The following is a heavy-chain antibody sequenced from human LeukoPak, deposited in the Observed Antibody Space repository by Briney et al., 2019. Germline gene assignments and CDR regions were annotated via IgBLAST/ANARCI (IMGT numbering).Heavy chain of an antibody. Sequence: GASVKVSCKASGYTFTSYGISWVRQAPGHGLEWMGWISPYDGNTKYAQNLQGRVTMTTDTSTSTAYMELRSPRSDDTAVYYCARGRGGIGFKGDYWGQGTLVTVSS. CDR1: GYTFTSYG. J-gene: IGHJ4*02. CDR3: ARGRGGIGFKGDY. D-gene: IGHD3-16*01. CDR2: ISPYDGNT. V-gene: IGHV1-18*01.